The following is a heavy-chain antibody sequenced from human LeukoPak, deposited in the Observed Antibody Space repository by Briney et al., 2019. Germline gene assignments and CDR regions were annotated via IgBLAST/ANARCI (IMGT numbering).Heavy chain of an antibody. Sequence: ASVKVSCKASGYTFTSYGISWVRQAPGQGLEWMEWISAYNGNTNYAQKLQGKVTMTTDTSTSTAYMELRSLRSDDTAVYYCARDCRTAVAGTKPRRGYYFDCWGQGTLVTVSS. CDR1: GYTFTSYG. CDR2: ISAYNGNT. D-gene: IGHD6-19*01. CDR3: ARDCRTAVAGTKPRRGYYFDC. V-gene: IGHV1-18*01. J-gene: IGHJ4*02.